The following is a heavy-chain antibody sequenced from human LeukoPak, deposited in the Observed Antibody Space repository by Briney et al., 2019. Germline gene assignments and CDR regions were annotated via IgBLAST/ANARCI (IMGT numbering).Heavy chain of an antibody. CDR1: GGSFSGYY. CDR2: INHSGST. Sequence: NTSETLSLTCAVYGGSFSGYYWSWIRQPPGKGLEWIGEINHSGSTNYNPSLKSRVTISVDTSKNQFSLKLSSVTAADTAVYYCARHNKRAGVGYRFFDYWGQGTLVTVSS. J-gene: IGHJ4*02. D-gene: IGHD5-24*01. V-gene: IGHV4-34*01. CDR3: ARHNKRAGVGYRFFDY.